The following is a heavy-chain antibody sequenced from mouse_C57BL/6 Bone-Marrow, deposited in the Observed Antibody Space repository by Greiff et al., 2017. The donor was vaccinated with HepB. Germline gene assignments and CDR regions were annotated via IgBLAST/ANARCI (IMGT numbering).Heavy chain of an antibody. V-gene: IGHV1-82*01. CDR1: GYAFSSSW. Sequence: QVQLQQSGPELVKPGASVKISCKASGYAFSSSWMNWVKQRPGKGLEWIGRIYPGDGDTNYNGKFKGKATLTADKSSSTAYMQRSSLTSEDSAVYFCARDGVTTVVATRGYAMDYWGQGTSVTVSS. D-gene: IGHD1-1*01. J-gene: IGHJ4*01. CDR2: IYPGDGDT. CDR3: ARDGVTTVVATRGYAMDY.